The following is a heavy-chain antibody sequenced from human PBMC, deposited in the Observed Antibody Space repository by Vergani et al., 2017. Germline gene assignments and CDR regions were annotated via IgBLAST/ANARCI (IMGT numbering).Heavy chain of an antibody. D-gene: IGHD5-18*01. CDR1: GFSFGDYA. V-gene: IGHV3-49*04. CDR3: SRGRGYRFGYSDY. CDR2: IRNKAYGGTT. Sequence: EVQLVESGGVVVQPGGSLRLSCAASGFSFGDYAMTWVRQAPGKGLEWVAFIRNKAYGGTTEYAASVKGRFTISRDDSKRLAYLQLSGLKTEDTAVYFCSRGRGYRFGYSDYWGQGTLVTVSS. J-gene: IGHJ4*02.